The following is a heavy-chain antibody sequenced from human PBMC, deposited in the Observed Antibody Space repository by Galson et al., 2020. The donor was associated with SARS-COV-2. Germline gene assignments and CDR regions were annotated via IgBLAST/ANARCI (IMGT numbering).Heavy chain of an antibody. CDR2: IVPFFGST. V-gene: IGHV1-69*13. D-gene: IGHD3-16*02. Sequence: SVKVSCKASGGTFSSYTVSWVRQAPGQGLDWMGGIVPFFGSTNYAQKFQGRVTITADESTSTAYMELSNLRSEDTAVYYCARGSSTGGYTSWFDTWGQGTLVTVSA. CDR1: GGTFSSYT. CDR3: ARGSSTGGYTSWFDT. J-gene: IGHJ5*02.